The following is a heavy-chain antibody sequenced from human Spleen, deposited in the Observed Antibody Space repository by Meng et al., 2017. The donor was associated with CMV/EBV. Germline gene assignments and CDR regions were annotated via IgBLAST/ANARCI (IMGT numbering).Heavy chain of an antibody. CDR1: GYTFTSYG. CDR2: ISAYNGNT. CDR3: ARFYYGSGIYYYYGMDV. J-gene: IGHJ6*02. V-gene: IGHV1-18*01. Sequence: ASVKVSCKASGYTFTSYGISWVRQAPGQGLEWMGWISAYNGNTNYAQKLQGRVTMTTDTSTSTAYMELRSLRSDDTAVYYCARFYYGSGIYYYYGMDVWGLGTTVTVSS. D-gene: IGHD3-10*01.